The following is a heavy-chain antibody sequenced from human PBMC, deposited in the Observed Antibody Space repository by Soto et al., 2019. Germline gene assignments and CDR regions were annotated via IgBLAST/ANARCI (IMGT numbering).Heavy chain of an antibody. V-gene: IGHV1-2*04. CDR2: INPNGGVT. J-gene: IGHJ6*03. CDR1: GDSFNDYY. D-gene: IGHD5-12*01. Sequence: QVQLVQSGDEVRKPGASVTVSCRSSGDSFNDYYIHWVRQAPGQGFEWMGWINPNGGVTKYAQKFQGWVSMTRDTSIRTVYMQLSRLRSDDTAVYYCARESGGATATLDYYYFYMDVWGTGTTVTVSS. CDR3: ARESGGATATLDYYYFYMDV.